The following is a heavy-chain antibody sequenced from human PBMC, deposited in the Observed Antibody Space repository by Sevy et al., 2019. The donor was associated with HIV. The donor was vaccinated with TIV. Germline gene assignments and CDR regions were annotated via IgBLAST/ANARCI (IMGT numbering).Heavy chain of an antibody. D-gene: IGHD2-2*01. CDR2: INSDGSGT. CDR1: GFTFSTYW. V-gene: IGHV3-74*01. J-gene: IGHJ4*02. Sequence: GGSLRLSCAASGFTFSTYWMHWVRQVPGKGLVWVSRINSDGSGTTYAGSVKGRFTISRDNAKNTLYLQMNSLRVKDTAVYYCARMNIPAAEWGQGTLVTVSS. CDR3: ARMNIPAAE.